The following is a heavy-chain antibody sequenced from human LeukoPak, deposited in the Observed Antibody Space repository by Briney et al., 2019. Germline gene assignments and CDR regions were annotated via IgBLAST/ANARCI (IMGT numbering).Heavy chain of an antibody. D-gene: IGHD6-13*01. CDR3: ARGGGSWYADY. Sequence: PSETLSLTCIVSGGSISSYYWSWIRQPPGKGLEWIGYIHYSGSTSYNPSLKSRVTMSVDTSKNQFSLKVSSVTAADTAVYFCARGGGSWYADYWGQGILVTVSS. CDR1: GGSISSYY. CDR2: IHYSGST. J-gene: IGHJ4*02. V-gene: IGHV4-59*01.